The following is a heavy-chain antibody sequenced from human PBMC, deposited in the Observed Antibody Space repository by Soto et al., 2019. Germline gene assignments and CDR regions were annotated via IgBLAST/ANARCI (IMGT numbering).Heavy chain of an antibody. CDR2: IYHSGNT. Sequence: SETLSLTCAVSGGSISSGGYSWTWIRQPPGKGLEWIGYIYHSGNTYYNPSLKSRVTISGDRSKNQFSLRLSSVTAADTAIYYCARACSGGSCYRDTYYYYGMDVWGQGTTVTVSS. CDR3: ARACSGGSCYRDTYYYYGMDV. D-gene: IGHD2-15*01. J-gene: IGHJ6*02. V-gene: IGHV4-30-2*01. CDR1: GGSISSGGYS.